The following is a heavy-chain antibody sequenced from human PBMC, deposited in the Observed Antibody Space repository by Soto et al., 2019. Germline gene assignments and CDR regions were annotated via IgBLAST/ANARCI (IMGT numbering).Heavy chain of an antibody. Sequence: LQLQESGPGLVEPSETLSLTCTVSGGSISSSSYYWGWIRQPPGKGLEWIGSFYYSGSTYYNPSLRSRVTLSVDTSKNQFSLKLSSVTAADTAMYYCATWTLERLPTPGPFDYWGQGTLVTVSS. CDR1: GGSISSSSYY. CDR3: ATWTLERLPTPGPFDY. D-gene: IGHD2-21*01. CDR2: FYYSGST. V-gene: IGHV4-39*01. J-gene: IGHJ4*02.